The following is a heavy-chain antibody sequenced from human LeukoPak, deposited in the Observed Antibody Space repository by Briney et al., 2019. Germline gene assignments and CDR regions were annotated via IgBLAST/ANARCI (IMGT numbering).Heavy chain of an antibody. CDR1: GFTFSSYS. J-gene: IGHJ4*02. CDR3: AREPLTVTTGC. Sequence: GGSLRLSCAASGFTFSSYSMNWVRQAPGKGLEWVSYISSSSSTIYYADSVKGRFTISRDNAKNSLYLQMNSLRAEDTAVYYCAREPLTVTTGCWGQGTLSPSPQ. V-gene: IGHV3-48*04. CDR2: ISSSSSTI. D-gene: IGHD4-17*01.